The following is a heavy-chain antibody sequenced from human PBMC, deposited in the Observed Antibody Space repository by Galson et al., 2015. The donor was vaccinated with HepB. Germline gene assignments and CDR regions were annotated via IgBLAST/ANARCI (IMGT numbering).Heavy chain of an antibody. CDR3: AAELTEQARIDY. D-gene: IGHD2-21*02. J-gene: IGHJ4*02. CDR1: GFTFTSSA. V-gene: IGHV1-58*01. CDR2: IVVGSGNT. Sequence: SVKVSCKASGFTFTSSAVQWVRQARGQRLEWIGWIVVGSGNTNYAQKFQERVTITRDMSTSTAYMELSSLRSEDTAVYYCAAELTEQARIDYWGQGTLVTVSS.